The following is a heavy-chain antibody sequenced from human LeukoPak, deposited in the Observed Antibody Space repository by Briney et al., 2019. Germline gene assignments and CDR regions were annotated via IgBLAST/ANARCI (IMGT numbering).Heavy chain of an antibody. D-gene: IGHD2-2*01. CDR2: ISYDGSNK. CDR3: ARARYCSSTSCREAFDI. J-gene: IGHJ3*02. Sequence: GGSLRLSCAASGFTFSSYAMHWVRQAPGKGLEWVALISYDGSNKYYADSVKGRFTVSRDNSKSTLYLQMNSLRAEDTAVYYCARARYCSSTSCREAFDIWGQGTMVTVSS. V-gene: IGHV3-30-3*01. CDR1: GFTFSSYA.